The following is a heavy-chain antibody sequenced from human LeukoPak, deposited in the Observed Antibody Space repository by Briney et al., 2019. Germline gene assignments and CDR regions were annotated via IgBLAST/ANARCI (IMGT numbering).Heavy chain of an antibody. V-gene: IGHV3-15*01. D-gene: IGHD3-22*01. J-gene: IGHJ6*03. CDR2: IKSKTDGGTT. Sequence: GGSLRLSCAASGFTFSVAWMSWVRQAPGKGLEWVGRIKSKTDGGTTDYAAPVKGRFTISRDDSKNTLYLQMNSLKTEDTAVYYCTTDNYYDSSGYYYYMDVWGKGTTVTVSS. CDR1: GFTFSVAW. CDR3: TTDNYYDSSGYYYYMDV.